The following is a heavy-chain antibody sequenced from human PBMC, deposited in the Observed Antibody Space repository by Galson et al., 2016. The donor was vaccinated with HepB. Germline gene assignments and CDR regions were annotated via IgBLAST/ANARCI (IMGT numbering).Heavy chain of an antibody. CDR1: GGTFNSYG. D-gene: IGHD2/OR15-2a*01. CDR3: ASYRVCNSISYYYYYYMDV. Sequence: SVKVSCKASGGTFNSYGFSWVRQAPGQGLEWMGGIIPIFGTANYAEKFQGRVTITADESTSTAYMELSSLRSEDTAVYYCASYRVCNSISYYYYYYMDVWDKGTTVTVSS. V-gene: IGHV1-69*13. CDR2: IIPIFGTA. J-gene: IGHJ6*03.